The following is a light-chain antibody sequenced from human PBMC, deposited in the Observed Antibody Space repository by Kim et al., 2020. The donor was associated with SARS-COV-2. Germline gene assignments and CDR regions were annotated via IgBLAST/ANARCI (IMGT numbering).Light chain of an antibody. CDR2: DVT. J-gene: IGLJ3*02. V-gene: IGLV2-14*03. Sequence: GQSITISCTGTSSDVGGPNYVSWYQQHPGKAPNLIIYDVTNRQSGGSSRFSGSKSGNTASLTISGLQAENEADYHCSSYTSISTRVFGGGTKVTVL. CDR1: SSDVGGPNY. CDR3: SSYTSISTRV.